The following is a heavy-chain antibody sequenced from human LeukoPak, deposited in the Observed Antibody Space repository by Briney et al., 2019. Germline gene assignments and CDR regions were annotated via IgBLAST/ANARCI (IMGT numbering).Heavy chain of an antibody. D-gene: IGHD5-18*01. CDR3: ASSVLGYSYGYVPGVDY. V-gene: IGHV4-59*01. CDR1: GGSISSYY. Sequence: KPSETLSLTCTVSGGSISSYYWSWIRQPPGKGLEWIGYIYYSGSTNYNPSLKSRVTISVDTSKNQFSLKLSSVTAADTAVYYCASSVLGYSYGYVPGVDYWGQGTLVTVSS. J-gene: IGHJ4*02. CDR2: IYYSGST.